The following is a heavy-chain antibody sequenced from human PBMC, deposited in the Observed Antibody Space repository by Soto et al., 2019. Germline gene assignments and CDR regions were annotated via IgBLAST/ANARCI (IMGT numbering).Heavy chain of an antibody. J-gene: IGHJ4*02. V-gene: IGHV3-23*01. CDR2: ISGSGGST. D-gene: IGHD6-19*01. CDR3: AKDHNARVAVASIDY. Sequence: SWVRXAPGKGLEWVSAISGSGGSTYYADSVKGRFTISRDNSKNTLYLQMNSLRAEDTAVYYCAKDHNARVAVASIDYWGQGTLVTVSS.